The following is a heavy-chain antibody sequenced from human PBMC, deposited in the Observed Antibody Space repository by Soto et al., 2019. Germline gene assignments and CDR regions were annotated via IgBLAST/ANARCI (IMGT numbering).Heavy chain of an antibody. V-gene: IGHV3-74*01. Sequence: EVQLVEAGGGLVQPGGSLSLSCAASGFIFNNYWMHWVRQAPGKGLEWGSRVKTDGTTANYADFVKGRFTISRDNAKNTVYLQLSSLRAEDTAVYYCARGVRNYYGTDVWGQGTTVTVSS. D-gene: IGHD3-10*01. CDR2: VKTDGTTA. J-gene: IGHJ6*02. CDR3: ARGVRNYYGTDV. CDR1: GFIFNNYW.